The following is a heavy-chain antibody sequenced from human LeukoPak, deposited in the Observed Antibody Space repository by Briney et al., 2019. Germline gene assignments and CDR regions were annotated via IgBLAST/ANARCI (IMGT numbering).Heavy chain of an antibody. J-gene: IGHJ3*02. D-gene: IGHD3-3*01. Sequence: PSETLSLTCAVSGGSISSGGYSWSWIRQPPGKGLEWIGYIYHSGSTYYNPSLKSRVTISVDRSKNQFSLKLSSVTAADTAVYYCARGSITIFGVVLDQDDAFGIWGRGTMVTVSS. CDR2: IYHSGST. CDR1: GGSISSGGYS. CDR3: ARGSITIFGVVLDQDDAFGI. V-gene: IGHV4-30-2*01.